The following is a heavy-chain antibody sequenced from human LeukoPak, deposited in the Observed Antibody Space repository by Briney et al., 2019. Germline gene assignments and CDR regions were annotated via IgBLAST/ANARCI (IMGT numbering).Heavy chain of an antibody. CDR3: ARATSDSSGYPVSDY. D-gene: IGHD3-22*01. CDR2: ISSSYKTI. J-gene: IGHJ4*02. V-gene: IGHV3-48*03. CDR1: GFTFSSHN. Sequence: GGSLRLSCVAYGFTFSSHNMNWVRQAPGKGLEWVSYISSSYKTIYYRDSVQGRFIISRDNAKNSLSLQMNSLRAEDSGIYYCARATSDSSGYPVSDYWGQGTLVTVSS.